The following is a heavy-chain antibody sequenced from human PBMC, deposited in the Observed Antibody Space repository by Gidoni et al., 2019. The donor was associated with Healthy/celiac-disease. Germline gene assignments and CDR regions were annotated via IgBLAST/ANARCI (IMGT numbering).Heavy chain of an antibody. CDR3: ARDKRGPQRTGPYWYFDL. CDR2: TYYRSKWYN. CDR1: GDSVSSNSAA. D-gene: IGHD1-1*01. J-gene: IGHJ2*01. Sequence: QVQLQQSGPGLVKPSQTLSLTCAIPGDSVSSNSAAWYWIRQSPSRGLEWLGRTYYRSKWYNDYAVSVKSRITINPDTSKNQFSLQLNSVTPEDTAVYYCARDKRGPQRTGPYWYFDLWGRGTLVTVSS. V-gene: IGHV6-1*01.